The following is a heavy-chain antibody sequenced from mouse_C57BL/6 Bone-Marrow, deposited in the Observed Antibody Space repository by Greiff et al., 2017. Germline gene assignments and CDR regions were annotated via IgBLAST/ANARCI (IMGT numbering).Heavy chain of an antibody. V-gene: IGHV6-6*01. CDR3: TGGYSTLGFDY. CDR2: IRNKGNNHAK. Sequence: EVKLVESGGGLVQPGGSMKLSCAASGFTFSDAWMDWVRQSPEKGLEWVAEIRNKGNNHAKYYAEYGKGRFTIAKDDSKSSVYLQMNSLRAEDTGFYYCTGGYSTLGFDYWGQGTALTVSA. D-gene: IGHD2-5*01. J-gene: IGHJ2*01. CDR1: GFTFSDAW.